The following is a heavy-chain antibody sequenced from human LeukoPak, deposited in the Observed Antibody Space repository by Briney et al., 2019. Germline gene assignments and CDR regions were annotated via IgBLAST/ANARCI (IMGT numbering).Heavy chain of an antibody. CDR3: ASGMVAKILGYFDY. Sequence: GGSLRLACVASGLTFSRYGMHWVRQAPGRGLEWVAVISYDGSNKYYADSVKGRFTISRDNSKNTLYLQMNSLRADDTAVYYCASGMVAKILGYFDYWGQGTLVTVSS. CDR1: GLTFSRYG. J-gene: IGHJ4*02. CDR2: ISYDGSNK. V-gene: IGHV3-30*19. D-gene: IGHD5-12*01.